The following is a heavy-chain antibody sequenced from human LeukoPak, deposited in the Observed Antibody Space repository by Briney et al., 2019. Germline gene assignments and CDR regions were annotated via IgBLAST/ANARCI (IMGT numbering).Heavy chain of an antibody. CDR1: GDTFSSYT. CDR2: IIPILGIA. J-gene: IGHJ4*02. D-gene: IGHD4-11*01. Sequence: ASVKVSCKASGDTFSSYTVSWVRQAPGQGLEWMGRIIPILGIANYAQKFQGRVTITADKSTSTAYMELSSLRSEDTAVYYCATDYSNYNSPQAYWGQGTLVTVSS. V-gene: IGHV1-69*02. CDR3: ATDYSNYNSPQAY.